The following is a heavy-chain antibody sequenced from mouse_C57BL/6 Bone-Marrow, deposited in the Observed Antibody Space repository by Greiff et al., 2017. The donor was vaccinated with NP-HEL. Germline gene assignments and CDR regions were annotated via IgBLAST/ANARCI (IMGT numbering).Heavy chain of an antibody. J-gene: IGHJ3*01. CDR2: IDPETGGT. D-gene: IGHD3-3*01. Sequence: VQLQQSGAELVRPGASVTLSCKASGYTFTDYEMHWVKQTPVHGLEWIGAIDPETGGTAYNQKFKGKAILTADKSSSTAYMELRSLTSEDSAVYYCTRWGGDVIAYWGQGTLVTVSA. V-gene: IGHV1-15*01. CDR1: GYTFTDYE. CDR3: TRWGGDVIAY.